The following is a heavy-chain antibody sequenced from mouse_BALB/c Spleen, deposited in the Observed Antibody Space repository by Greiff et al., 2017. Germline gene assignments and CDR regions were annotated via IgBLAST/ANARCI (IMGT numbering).Heavy chain of an antibody. CDR2: IWAGGST. CDR3: ARGALYYYGSNAMDY. D-gene: IGHD1-1*01. Sequence: QVQLQESGPGLVAPSQSLSITCTVSGFSLTSYGVHWVRQPPGKGLEWLGVIWAGGSTNYNSALMSKLSISKDNSKSQVFLKMNSLQTDDTAMYYCARGALYYYGSNAMDYWGQGTSVTVSS. CDR1: GFSLTSYG. V-gene: IGHV2-9*02. J-gene: IGHJ4*01.